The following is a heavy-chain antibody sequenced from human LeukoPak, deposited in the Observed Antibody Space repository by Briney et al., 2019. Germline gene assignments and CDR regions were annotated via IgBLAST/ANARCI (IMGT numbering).Heavy chain of an antibody. Sequence: ASVKVSCKASGYTFTSYGISWVRQAPGQGLEWMGWISAYNGNTNYAQKFQGRVTMTRDTSTSTVYMELSSLRSEDTAVYYCARDSNGYCSSTSCYAGYFQHWGQGTLVTVSS. D-gene: IGHD2-2*01. J-gene: IGHJ1*01. V-gene: IGHV1-18*01. CDR3: ARDSNGYCSSTSCYAGYFQH. CDR1: GYTFTSYG. CDR2: ISAYNGNT.